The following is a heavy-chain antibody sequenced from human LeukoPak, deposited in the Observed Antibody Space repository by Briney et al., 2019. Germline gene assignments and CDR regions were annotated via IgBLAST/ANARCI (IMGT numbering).Heavy chain of an antibody. V-gene: IGHV1-18*01. CDR2: ISAYNGNT. D-gene: IGHD6-13*01. Sequence: GASVKVSCKTSGYTFTRYDISWVRQAPGQGLEWMGWISAYNGNTNYAQKLQGRVTTTTDTSTSTAYMELRSLRSDDTAVYYCARDGIAATADAFDIWGQGTMVTVSS. CDR3: ARDGIAATADAFDI. CDR1: GYTFTRYD. J-gene: IGHJ3*02.